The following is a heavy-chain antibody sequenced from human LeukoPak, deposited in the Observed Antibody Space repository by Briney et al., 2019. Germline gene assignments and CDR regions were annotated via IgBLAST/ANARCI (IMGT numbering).Heavy chain of an antibody. CDR1: GFTFSSYA. CDR2: ISGSGGST. D-gene: IGHD2-15*01. CDR3: AREGRGYCSGGSCKVPFDY. Sequence: GGSLRLSCAASGFTFSSYAMSWVRQAPGKGLEWVSAISGSGGSTYYADSVKGRFTISRDNSKNTLYLQMNSLRAEDTAVYYCAREGRGYCSGGSCKVPFDYWGQGTLVTVSS. J-gene: IGHJ4*02. V-gene: IGHV3-23*01.